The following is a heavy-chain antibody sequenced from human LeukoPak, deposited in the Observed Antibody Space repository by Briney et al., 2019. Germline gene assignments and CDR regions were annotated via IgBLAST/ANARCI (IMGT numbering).Heavy chain of an antibody. CDR2: ISYDGSNK. Sequence: GGSLRLSCAASGFTFSSYAMHWVRQAPGKGLEWVAVISYDGSNKYYADSVKGRFTISRDNSKNTLYLQMNSLRAEDTAVYYCARALRQLEPFDYWGQGTLVTVSS. CDR1: GFTFSSYA. CDR3: ARALRQLEPFDY. D-gene: IGHD6-13*01. J-gene: IGHJ4*02. V-gene: IGHV3-30-3*01.